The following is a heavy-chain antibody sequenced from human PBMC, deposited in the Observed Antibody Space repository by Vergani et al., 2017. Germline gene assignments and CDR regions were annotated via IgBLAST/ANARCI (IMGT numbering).Heavy chain of an antibody. D-gene: IGHD3-9*01. CDR1: GFTVSSNY. J-gene: IGHJ4*02. Sequence: EVQLVESGGGLIQPGGSLRLSCAASGFTVSSNYMSWVRQAPGKGLEWVSVIYSGGSTYYADSVKGRFTLSRDHSKNTLYLQMNSLRAEDTAVYYCARGYYDILTGLDYWGQGTLVTVSS. V-gene: IGHV3-53*01. CDR3: ARGYYDILTGLDY. CDR2: IYSGGST.